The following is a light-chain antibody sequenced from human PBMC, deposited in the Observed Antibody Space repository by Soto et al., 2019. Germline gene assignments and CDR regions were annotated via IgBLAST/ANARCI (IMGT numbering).Light chain of an antibody. CDR1: NIGSKS. CDR2: DDS. Sequence: SYELTQPPSVSVAPGQTATITCGGNNIGSKSVHWYQQKPGQAPVLVVYDDSGRPSGIPERFSGSNSGNTATLTISGVEPGDEADYYCQVWDRSSDHVFGAGTKVTVL. J-gene: IGLJ1*01. V-gene: IGLV3-21*02. CDR3: QVWDRSSDHV.